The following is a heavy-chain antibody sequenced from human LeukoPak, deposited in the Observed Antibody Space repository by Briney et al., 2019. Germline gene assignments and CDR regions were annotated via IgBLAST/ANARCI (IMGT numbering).Heavy chain of an antibody. CDR1: GYTFTSYG. D-gene: IGHD3-10*01. J-gene: IGHJ4*02. V-gene: IGHV1-18*01. CDR2: ISAYNGNT. CDR3: ARDFLSYYYGSGSYYNDY. Sequence: ASVKVSCKASGYTFTSYGISWVRQAPGQGLEWMGWISAYNGNTNYAQKLQGRDTMTTDTSTSTAYMELRSLRSDDTAVYYCARDFLSYYYGSGSYYNDYWGQGTLVTVSS.